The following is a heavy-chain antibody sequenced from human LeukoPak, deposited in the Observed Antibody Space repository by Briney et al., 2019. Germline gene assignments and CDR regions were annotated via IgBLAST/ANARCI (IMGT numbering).Heavy chain of an antibody. CDR2: IKEDGSEK. CDR3: ASGRQLGY. V-gene: IGHV3-7*01. CDR1: GFTFSNYW. J-gene: IGHJ4*02. Sequence: GGSLSLSYAASGFTFSNYWMSWVRQAPGKGLEWVANIKEDGSEKYYVDSVKGRFTISRDNARNSLYLQMNSLRAEDTAVYYCASGRQLGYWGQGTLVTVSS. D-gene: IGHD6-13*01.